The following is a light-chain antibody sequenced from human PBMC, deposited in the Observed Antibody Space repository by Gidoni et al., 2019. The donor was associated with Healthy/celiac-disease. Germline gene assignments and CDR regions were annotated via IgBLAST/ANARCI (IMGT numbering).Light chain of an antibody. CDR2: GAS. CDR1: QSVSSSY. V-gene: IGKV3-20*01. Sequence: EIVFTQSPGTLSLSPGERATLSCRASQSVSSSYLAGYQQKPGQAPRLLIYGASSRATGIPDSFSGSGSGTDFTLTISRLEPEDFAVYYCQQYGSSPLFTFGPGTKVDIK. J-gene: IGKJ3*01. CDR3: QQYGSSPLFT.